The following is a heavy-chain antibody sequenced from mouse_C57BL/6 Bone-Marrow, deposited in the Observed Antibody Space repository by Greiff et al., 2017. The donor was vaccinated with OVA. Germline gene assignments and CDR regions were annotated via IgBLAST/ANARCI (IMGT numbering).Heavy chain of an antibody. CDR1: GYSFTDYN. V-gene: IGHV1-39*01. J-gene: IGHJ4*01. CDR3: SKGVYYAMDY. CDR2: INPNYGTT. Sequence: VQLQQSGPELVKPGASVKISCKASGYSFTDYNMNWVKQSNGKSLEWLGVINPNYGTTSYNQKFKGKATLTVDQSSSTAYMQLNSLTSEDSAVYYFSKGVYYAMDYWGQGTSVTVSS.